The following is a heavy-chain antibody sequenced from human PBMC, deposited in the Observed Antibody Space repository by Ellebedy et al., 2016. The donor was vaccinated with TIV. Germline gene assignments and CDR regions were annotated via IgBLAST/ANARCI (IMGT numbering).Heavy chain of an antibody. V-gene: IGHV3-11*06. J-gene: IGHJ4*02. D-gene: IGHD1-14*01. Sequence: GGSLRLXCAASGFTFSDYYMSWIRQAPGKGLEWVSYISSSSSYTNYADSVKGRFTISRDNAKNSLYLQMNSLRDEDTAVYYCARGSPDVLRYWGQGTLVTVSS. CDR2: ISSSSSYT. CDR1: GFTFSDYY. CDR3: ARGSPDVLRY.